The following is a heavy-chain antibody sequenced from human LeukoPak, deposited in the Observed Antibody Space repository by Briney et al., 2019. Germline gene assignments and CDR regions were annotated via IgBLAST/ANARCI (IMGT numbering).Heavy chain of an antibody. CDR3: ARVLPAYDFRYYFDY. CDR2: IYYSGST. D-gene: IGHD3-3*01. Sequence: SETLSLTCTVSGGSISSYDWSWIRQPPGKGLEWIGDIYYSGSTNYNPSLKSRVTISVDTSKNQFSLKLSSVTAADTAVYYCARVLPAYDFRYYFDYWGQGTLVTVSS. V-gene: IGHV4-59*01. J-gene: IGHJ4*02. CDR1: GGSISSYD.